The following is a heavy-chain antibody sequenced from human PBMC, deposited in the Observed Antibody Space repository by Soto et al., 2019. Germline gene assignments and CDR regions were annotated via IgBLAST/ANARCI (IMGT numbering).Heavy chain of an antibody. V-gene: IGHV3-23*01. CDR1: GFSFGIYA. Sequence: PGGSLRLSCAASGFSFGIYAMGWVRQSPGTGLEWVSAIGGSGGTTYYADSVKGRFTISRDNSKNTLYLQMNSLRAEDTAVYYCAKAQKQWLVTEYFQHWGQGTLVTVSS. CDR2: IGGSGGTT. J-gene: IGHJ1*01. CDR3: AKAQKQWLVTEYFQH. D-gene: IGHD6-19*01.